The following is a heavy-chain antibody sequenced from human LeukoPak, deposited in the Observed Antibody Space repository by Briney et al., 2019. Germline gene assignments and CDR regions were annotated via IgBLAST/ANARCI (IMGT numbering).Heavy chain of an antibody. Sequence: PGGSLRLSCAASGFTFSSRAMNWVRQAPGKGLEWVSSISGGSNNINYVGSVKGRFTTSRDNSQNTLYLQMNSLRADDTAVYYCAKDQGTAIFGMIIPDWYFDLWGRGTLVTVSS. CDR1: GFTFSSRA. J-gene: IGHJ2*01. D-gene: IGHD3-3*01. CDR2: ISGGSNNI. V-gene: IGHV3-23*01. CDR3: AKDQGTAIFGMIIPDWYFDL.